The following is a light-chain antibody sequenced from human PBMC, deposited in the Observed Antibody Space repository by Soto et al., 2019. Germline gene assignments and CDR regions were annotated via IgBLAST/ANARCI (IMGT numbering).Light chain of an antibody. V-gene: IGLV4-69*01. CDR1: SLLSSYA. Sequence: QPVLTQSPSASASLGASVKLTCTLSSLLSSYAIAWHQQQPEKGPRYLMKLNSDGSHSKGDGIPDRFSGSSSGAERYLTISSLQSEDEADYYCQTWGTGIHVVFGGGTKLTVL. J-gene: IGLJ2*01. CDR2: LNSDGSH. CDR3: QTWGTGIHVV.